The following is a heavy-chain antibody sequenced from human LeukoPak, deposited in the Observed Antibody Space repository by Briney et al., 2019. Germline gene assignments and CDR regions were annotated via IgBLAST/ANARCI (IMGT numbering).Heavy chain of an antibody. V-gene: IGHV3-48*03. CDR1: GFTFSSYD. CDR2: INSGGSTT. CDR3: ATSRSTTTPDY. D-gene: IGHD2/OR15-2a*01. J-gene: IGHJ4*02. Sequence: PGGSLRLSCAVSGFTFSSYDMNWVRQAPGKGLEWVSYINSGGSTTYYADSVKGRFTPSRDNAKNSLYLQMNSLRVEDTAVYYCATSRSTTTPDYWGQGTLVTVSS.